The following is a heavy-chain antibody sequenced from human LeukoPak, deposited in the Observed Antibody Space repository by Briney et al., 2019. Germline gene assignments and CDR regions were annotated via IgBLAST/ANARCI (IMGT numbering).Heavy chain of an antibody. CDR2: IIPIFGTA. D-gene: IGHD2-2*01. CDR3: ARDCSSTSCSNFDY. Sequence: SVKVSCKASGYTFTSYGISWVRQAPGQGLEWMGGIIPIFGTANYAQKFQGRVTITADESTSTAYMELSSLRSEDTAVYYCARDCSSTSCSNFDYWGQGTLVTVSS. J-gene: IGHJ4*02. V-gene: IGHV1-69*13. CDR1: GYTFTSYG.